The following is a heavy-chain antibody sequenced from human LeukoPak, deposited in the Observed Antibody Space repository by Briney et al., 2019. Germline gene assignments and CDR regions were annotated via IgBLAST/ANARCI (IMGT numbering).Heavy chain of an antibody. D-gene: IGHD2-2*02. CDR3: AIGGDSTTSCYSCFNY. CDR2: IYPGDSDT. V-gene: IGHV5-51*01. Sequence: GESLKISCKGSGYSFRNYWIGWVRQKPGKGLEWMGIIYPGDSDTGYSASFQGQVTISADKSISTDYLQWKSLKASDTAMYHCAIGGDSTTSCYSCFNYWGQGTLVTVSS. CDR1: GYSFRNYW. J-gene: IGHJ4*02.